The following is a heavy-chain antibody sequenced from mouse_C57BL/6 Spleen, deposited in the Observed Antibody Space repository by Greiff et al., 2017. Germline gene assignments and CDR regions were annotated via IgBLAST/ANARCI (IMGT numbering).Heavy chain of an antibody. V-gene: IGHV1-39*01. D-gene: IGHD2-5*01. CDR2: INPNYGTT. CDR3: ARQSYYSNHEGFAY. CDR1: GYSFTDYN. Sequence: VQLKQSGPELVKPGASVKISCKASGYSFTDYNMNWVKQSNGKSLEWIGVINPNYGTTSYNQKFKGKATLTVDQSSSTAYMQLNSLTSEDSAVYYCARQSYYSNHEGFAYWGQGTLVTVSA. J-gene: IGHJ3*01.